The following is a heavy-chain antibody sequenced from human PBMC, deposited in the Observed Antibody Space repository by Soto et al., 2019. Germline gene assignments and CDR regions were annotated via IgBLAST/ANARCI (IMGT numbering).Heavy chain of an antibody. V-gene: IGHV3-23*01. D-gene: IGHD1-26*01. CDR2: ISGSGGST. CDR1: GFTFSSYA. CDR3: AKYGSYRGPGFDY. J-gene: IGHJ4*02. Sequence: PGGSLRFSCAASGFTFSSYAMSWVHQAPGKGLEWVSAISGSGGSTYYADSVKGRFTISRDNSKNTLYLQMNSLRAEDTAVYYCAKYGSYRGPGFDYWGQGTLDTVSS.